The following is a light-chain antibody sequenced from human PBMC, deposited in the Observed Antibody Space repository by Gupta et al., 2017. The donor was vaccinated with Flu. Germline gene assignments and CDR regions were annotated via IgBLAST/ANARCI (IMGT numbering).Light chain of an antibody. V-gene: IGLV2-14*01. CDR1: SSDVGGNKY. Sequence: ITISSTGTSSDVGGNKYVSCYQQHPGKDHKLMFYEVIKRAAGVANCFSGSKSGNTASLTISGREEEEEADYYDSSYTSSNALEFGGGTKLTVL. J-gene: IGLJ3*02. CDR2: EVI. CDR3: SSYTSSNALE.